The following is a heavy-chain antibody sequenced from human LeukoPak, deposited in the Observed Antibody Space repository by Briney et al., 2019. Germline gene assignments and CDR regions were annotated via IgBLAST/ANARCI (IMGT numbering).Heavy chain of an antibody. CDR2: MSSGGST. CDR1: GFSFSNYA. V-gene: IGHV3-23*01. D-gene: IGHD5-18*01. J-gene: IGHJ4*02. Sequence: PGGSLRLSCAASGFSFSNYAMTWVRQAPGKGVEWVSGMSSGGSTHYADSVKGRFTISRDNSKNTLYLQMNSLRAEDTAVYFCAKWAAMTRFDFWGQGTLVTVSS. CDR3: AKWAAMTRFDF.